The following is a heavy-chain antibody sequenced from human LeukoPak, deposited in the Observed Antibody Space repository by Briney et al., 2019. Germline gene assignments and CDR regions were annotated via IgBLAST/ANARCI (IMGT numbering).Heavy chain of an antibody. J-gene: IGHJ5*02. CDR2: ISGGGGST. Sequence: TGGSLRLSCAASGFTFSSYAMTWIRQAPGKGLEWVSAISGGGGSTFYAGSVKGRFTISRDNSKNTLYLQMDSLKAEDTAIYYCAKGAFKQLAPSWLDPWGQGKQATVSS. CDR1: GFTFSSYA. D-gene: IGHD1-1*01. CDR3: AKGAFKQLAPSWLDP. V-gene: IGHV3-23*01.